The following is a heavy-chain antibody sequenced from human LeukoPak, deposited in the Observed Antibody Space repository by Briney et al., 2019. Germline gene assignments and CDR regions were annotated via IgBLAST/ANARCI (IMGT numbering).Heavy chain of an antibody. D-gene: IGHD6-19*01. V-gene: IGHV3-33*01. CDR3: ARDRSGWYSPDRRYYFDY. Sequence: GGSLRLSCAASGFTFSSYGMHWVRQAPGKGLEWVAVIWYDGSNKYYADSVKGPFTISRDNSKNTLYLQMNSLRAEDTAVYYCARDRSGWYSPDRRYYFDYWGQGTLVTVSS. CDR2: IWYDGSNK. CDR1: GFTFSSYG. J-gene: IGHJ4*02.